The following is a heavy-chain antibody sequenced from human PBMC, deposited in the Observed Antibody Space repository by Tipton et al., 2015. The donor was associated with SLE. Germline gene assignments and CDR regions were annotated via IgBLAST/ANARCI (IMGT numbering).Heavy chain of an antibody. CDR1: GGSISSSSYY. D-gene: IGHD1-1*01. Sequence: TLSLTCTVSGGSISSSSYYWSWIRQPPGKGLEWIGEINHSGSTNYNPSLKSRVTISVDTSKNQFSLKLSSVTAADTAVYYCARAGKGTGDYWGQGTLVTVSS. CDR2: INHSGST. CDR3: ARAGKGTGDY. J-gene: IGHJ4*02. V-gene: IGHV4-39*07.